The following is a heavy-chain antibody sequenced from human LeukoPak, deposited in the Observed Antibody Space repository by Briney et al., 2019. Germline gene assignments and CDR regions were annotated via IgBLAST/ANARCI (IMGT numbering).Heavy chain of an antibody. CDR3: ARGSRRGYSYGYEVLDY. CDR2: IGSSSSYT. D-gene: IGHD5-18*01. V-gene: IGHV3-11*06. CDR1: GFTFSDYY. Sequence: KTGGSLRLSCAASGFTFSDYYMSWIRQAPGKGLEWVSYIGSSSSYTNYADSVKGRFTISRDNAKNSLYLQMNSLRAEDTAVYYCARGSRRGYSYGYEVLDYWGQGTLVTVSS. J-gene: IGHJ4*02.